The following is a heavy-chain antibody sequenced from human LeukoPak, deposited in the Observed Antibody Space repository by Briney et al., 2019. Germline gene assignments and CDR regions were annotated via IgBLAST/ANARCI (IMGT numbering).Heavy chain of an antibody. Sequence: PGGSLRLSCAASGFTFSSYWMSWVRQAPGKGLEWVANIKQDGSEKYYVDSVKGRFTISRDNAKNSLYLQMNSLRAEDTAVYYCARDSEYSSSMWNGYWGQGTLVTVSS. CDR3: ARDSEYSSSMWNGY. D-gene: IGHD6-6*01. V-gene: IGHV3-7*03. J-gene: IGHJ4*02. CDR1: GFTFSSYW. CDR2: IKQDGSEK.